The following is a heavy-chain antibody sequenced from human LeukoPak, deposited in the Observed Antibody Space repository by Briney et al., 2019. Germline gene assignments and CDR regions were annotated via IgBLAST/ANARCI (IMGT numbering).Heavy chain of an antibody. CDR2: INPNSGGT. CDR1: GYTFTSYY. Sequence: PGASVKVSCKASGYTFTSYYMHWVRQAPGQGLEWMGWINPNSGGTNYAQKFQGRVTMTRDTSISTAYMELSRLRSDDTAVYYCASIRDGYPGAFDYWGQGTLVTVSS. CDR3: ASIRDGYPGAFDY. V-gene: IGHV1-2*02. J-gene: IGHJ4*02. D-gene: IGHD5-24*01.